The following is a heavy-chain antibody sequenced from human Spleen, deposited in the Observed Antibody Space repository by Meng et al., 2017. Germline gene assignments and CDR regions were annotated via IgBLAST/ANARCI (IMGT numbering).Heavy chain of an antibody. CDR2: INHSGST. V-gene: IGHV4-34*01. J-gene: IGHJ4*02. D-gene: IGHD6-13*01. Sequence: SETLSLTCAVYGGSFSGYYWSWIRQPPGKGLEWIWKINHSGSTNYNPSLKSRVTISVDTSNNQFSLKMNSVTAADTAVYYCVRLVVGYSTSAYDYWGQGTLVTVSS. CDR1: GGSFSGYY. CDR3: VRLVVGYSTSAYDY.